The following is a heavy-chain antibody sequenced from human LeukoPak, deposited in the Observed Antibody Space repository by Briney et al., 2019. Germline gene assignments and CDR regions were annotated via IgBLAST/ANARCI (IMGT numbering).Heavy chain of an antibody. J-gene: IGHJ6*04. Sequence: GGSLRLSCAASGFTFSNYGMSWVRQAPGKGLEWVSAISGSGGSTYYADSVKGRFTISRDNVKNSLYLQMNSLRAEDTAVYYCAELGITMIGGVWGKGTTVTISS. V-gene: IGHV3-23*01. CDR3: AELGITMIGGV. CDR1: GFTFSNYG. D-gene: IGHD3-10*02. CDR2: ISGSGGST.